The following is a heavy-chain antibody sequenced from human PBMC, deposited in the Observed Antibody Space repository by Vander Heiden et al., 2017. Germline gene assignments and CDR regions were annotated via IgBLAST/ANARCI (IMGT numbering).Heavy chain of an antibody. J-gene: IGHJ6*02. V-gene: IGHV4-34*01. CDR2: INHSGST. Sequence: QVHLQQWGAGLLMPSETLSLTCAVYGGSFSGYYWSWIRQPPGKGLEWIGEINHSGSTNYNPSLKSRVTISVDTSKNQFSLKLSSVTAADTAVYYCARGPEPGIAAAGTERDYYGMDVWGQGTTVTVSS. D-gene: IGHD6-13*01. CDR1: GGSFSGYY. CDR3: ARGPEPGIAAAGTERDYYGMDV.